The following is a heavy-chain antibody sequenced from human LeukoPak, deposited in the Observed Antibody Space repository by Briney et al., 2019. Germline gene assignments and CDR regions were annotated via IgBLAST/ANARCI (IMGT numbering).Heavy chain of an antibody. Sequence: GGSLRLSCAASGFTFSSYSMNWVRQAPGKGLEWVSSISSSSSYIYYADSVKGRFTISRDNAKNSLYLQMNSLRAEDTAAYYCARNQAYPTYYYYYMDVWGKGTTVTISS. J-gene: IGHJ6*03. V-gene: IGHV3-21*04. CDR3: ARNQAYPTYYYYYMDV. CDR2: ISSSSSYI. CDR1: GFTFSSYS.